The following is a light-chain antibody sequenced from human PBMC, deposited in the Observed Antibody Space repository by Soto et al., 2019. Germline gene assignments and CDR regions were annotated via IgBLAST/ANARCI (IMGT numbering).Light chain of an antibody. CDR2: KAS. CDR1: QTISSW. Sequence: DIQMPPSPSTLSGSLGARVTLTCRASQTISSWLAWYQQQPGKPPNLLIYKASTLKSGLPARFSGSISGTDFTPTISSMQPEDFATYDCQQIYRPPTFGQGTKLDIK. J-gene: IGKJ5*01. V-gene: IGKV1-5*03. CDR3: QQIYRPPT.